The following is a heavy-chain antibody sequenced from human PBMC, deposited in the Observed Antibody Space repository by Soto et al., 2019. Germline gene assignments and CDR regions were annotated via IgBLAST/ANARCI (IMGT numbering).Heavy chain of an antibody. V-gene: IGHV1-69*01. CDR1: GGSFSSFA. Sequence: QVQLVQSGAEVKKPGSSVKVSCKASGGSFSSFAINWVRQAPGQGLEWMARFIPILGTENYAQKFQGRVTITADESTSTAYLVLTSLRSEDSAVYYCARDDSNYPGRYGMDVWGQGTTVTVSS. CDR3: ARDDSNYPGRYGMDV. J-gene: IGHJ6*02. D-gene: IGHD4-4*01. CDR2: FIPILGTE.